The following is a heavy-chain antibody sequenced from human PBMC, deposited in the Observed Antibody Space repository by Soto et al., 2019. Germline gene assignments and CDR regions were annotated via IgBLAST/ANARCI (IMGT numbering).Heavy chain of an antibody. J-gene: IGHJ4*02. D-gene: IGHD3-22*01. CDR3: AADPFYYDSSNYYSFDH. Sequence: GASVKVSCKASGFTLKGSSVQWVRQARGQRLEWIGWIVASSGNTHYAQRFQERVTITTDMSTSTAYLELSSLRSEDTAVYYCAADPFYYDSSNYYSFDHWGQGTQVTVS. V-gene: IGHV1-58*01. CDR1: GFTLKGSS. CDR2: IVASSGNT.